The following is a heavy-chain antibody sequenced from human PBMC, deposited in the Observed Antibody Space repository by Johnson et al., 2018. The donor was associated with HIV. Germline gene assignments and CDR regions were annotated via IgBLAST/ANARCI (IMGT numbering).Heavy chain of an antibody. Sequence: QVQLVESGGGVVQPGRSLRLSCAASGFTFSSYAMHWVRQAPGKGLEWVAVISYDGSNKYYADSVKGRFTISRDNSKNTLYLQMNSLRAEDTAVYYCARDNNTFGGVIVPIGAFDIWGQGTMVTVSS. CDR1: GFTFSSYA. CDR2: ISYDGSNK. J-gene: IGHJ3*02. D-gene: IGHD3-16*02. CDR3: ARDNNTFGGVIVPIGAFDI. V-gene: IGHV3-30*04.